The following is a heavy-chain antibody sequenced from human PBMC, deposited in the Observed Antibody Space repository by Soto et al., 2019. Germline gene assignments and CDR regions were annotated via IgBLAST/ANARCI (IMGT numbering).Heavy chain of an antibody. CDR2: IYWNDDK. J-gene: IGHJ4*02. CDR3: AHEPGWFGTGRLYYFDY. CDR1: GFSLSTSGVG. Sequence: SGPTLVNPTQTLTLTCTFSGFSLSTSGVGVGWIRQPPGKALEWLALIYWNDDKRYSPSLKSRLTITKDTSKNQVVLTMTNMDPVDTATYYCAHEPGWFGTGRLYYFDYWGQGTLVTVSS. D-gene: IGHD3-10*01. V-gene: IGHV2-5*01.